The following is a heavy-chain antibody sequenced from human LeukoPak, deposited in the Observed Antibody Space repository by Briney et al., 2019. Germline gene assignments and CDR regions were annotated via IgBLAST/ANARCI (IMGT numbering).Heavy chain of an antibody. J-gene: IGHJ4*02. D-gene: IGHD3-3*01. CDR1: GYGFTSYW. CDR2: IYPGDSDT. CDR3: ARRSGYYDFWSGYYRDYYFDY. V-gene: IGHV5-51*01. Sequence: GESLKISCKGSGYGFTSYWIGWVRQMPGKGLEWMGIIYPGDSDTRYSPSFQGQVTISADKSISTAYLRWSSLKASDTAMYYCARRSGYYDFWSGYYRDYYFDYWGQGTLVTVSS.